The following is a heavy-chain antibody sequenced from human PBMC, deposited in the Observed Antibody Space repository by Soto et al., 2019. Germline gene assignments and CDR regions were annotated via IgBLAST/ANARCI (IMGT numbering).Heavy chain of an antibody. CDR3: ARDRYGGVSESIGISYVFWSGYSEPHYYYGMDV. D-gene: IGHD3-3*01. J-gene: IGHJ6*02. CDR2: IYYSGST. Sequence: PSETLSLTCTVSGGSISSGDYYWSWIRQPPGKGLEWIGYIYYSGSTYYNPSLKSRVTISVDTSKNQFSLKLSSVTAADTAVYYCARDRYGGVSESIGISYVFWSGYSEPHYYYGMDVWGQGTTVTVSS. V-gene: IGHV4-30-4*01. CDR1: GGSISSGDYY.